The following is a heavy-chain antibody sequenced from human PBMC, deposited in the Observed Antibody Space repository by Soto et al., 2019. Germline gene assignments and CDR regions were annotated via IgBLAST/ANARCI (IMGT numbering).Heavy chain of an antibody. CDR3: ARALVTDYNSRDYHYYFAMDV. CDR2: VYHTGTT. D-gene: IGHD3-22*01. Sequence: SETLSLTCVVSGGPVSAANLYWSSIRHLPGKGLEWIANVYHTGTTYYNPSLKSRVSMSVDTSQNQFSLILASVTAADTAVYYCARALVTDYNSRDYHYYFAMDVWGQGTSVT. CDR1: GGPVSAANLY. J-gene: IGHJ6*02. V-gene: IGHV4-31*02.